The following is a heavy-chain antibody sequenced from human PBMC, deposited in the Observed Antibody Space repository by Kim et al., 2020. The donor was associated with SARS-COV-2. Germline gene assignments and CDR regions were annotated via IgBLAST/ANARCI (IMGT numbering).Heavy chain of an antibody. CDR3: ARGKRPIVVVPADLLDY. Sequence: GGSLRLSCAASGFTFSSYAMHWVHQAPGKGLEWVAVISYDGSYKYYADSVKGRFTISRDNSKNTLYLQMNSLRAEDTAVYYCARGKRPIVVVPADLLDYWGQGTLVTVSS. J-gene: IGHJ4*02. D-gene: IGHD2-2*01. CDR2: ISYDGSYK. CDR1: GFTFSSYA. V-gene: IGHV3-30-3*01.